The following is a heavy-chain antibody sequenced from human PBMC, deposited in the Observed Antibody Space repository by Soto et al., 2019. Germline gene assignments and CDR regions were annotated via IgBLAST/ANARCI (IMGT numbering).Heavy chain of an antibody. Sequence: QVQLQESGPGLVKPSETLSLTCTVSGGSISSYYWSWIRQPPGKGLEWIAYIYYSGSTNYNPSLKSRVTISVDTSKNQFSLKLSSVTAADTAVYYCARVWGGAFDFWGQGTMVTVSS. CDR3: ARVWGGAFDF. D-gene: IGHD3-10*01. CDR2: IYYSGST. CDR1: GGSISSYY. V-gene: IGHV4-59*01. J-gene: IGHJ3*01.